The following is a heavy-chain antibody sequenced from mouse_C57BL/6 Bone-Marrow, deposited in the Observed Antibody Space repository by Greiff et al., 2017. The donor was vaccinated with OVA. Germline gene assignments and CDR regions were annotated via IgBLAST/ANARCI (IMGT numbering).Heavy chain of an antibody. J-gene: IGHJ4*01. CDR2: INYDGSST. D-gene: IGHD1-1*01. V-gene: IGHV5-16*01. CDR3: ARDGDYYGSSYDAMDY. Sequence: EVKLMESEGGLVQPGSSMKLSCTASGFTFSDYYMAWVRQVPEKGLEWVANINYDGSSTYYLDSLKSRFIISRDNAKNILYLQMSSLKSEDTATYYCARDGDYYGSSYDAMDYWGQGTSVTVSS. CDR1: GFTFSDYY.